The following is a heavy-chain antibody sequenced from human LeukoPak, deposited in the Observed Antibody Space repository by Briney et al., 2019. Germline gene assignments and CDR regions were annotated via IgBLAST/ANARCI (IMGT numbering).Heavy chain of an antibody. Sequence: SETLSLTCTVSGGSISSYYWSWIRQPPGKGLEWIGYIYSSGSTNYNPSLKSRVTISVDTSKNQFSLKLSSVTAADTAVYYCARDGCYYDSSGYYAFDIWGQGTMVTVSS. J-gene: IGHJ3*02. CDR1: GGSISSYY. V-gene: IGHV4-59*01. D-gene: IGHD3-22*01. CDR2: IYSSGST. CDR3: ARDGCYYDSSGYYAFDI.